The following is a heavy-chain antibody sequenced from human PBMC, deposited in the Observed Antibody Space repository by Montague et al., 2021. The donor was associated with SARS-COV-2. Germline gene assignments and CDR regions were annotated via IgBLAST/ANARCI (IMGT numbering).Heavy chain of an antibody. V-gene: IGHV2-70*11. D-gene: IGHD5-18*01. Sequence: PALVKPTQTLTLTCTFSGFSLSTSGMCVSWIRQPPGKALEWLARSDWDDDKYYSASLKTRLTISKDTSKNQVVLTMTNMDPADTATYYFALETPMVTFLAWGQGTLVTVSS. J-gene: IGHJ5*02. CDR1: GFSLSTSGMC. CDR2: SDWDDDK. CDR3: ALETPMVTFLA.